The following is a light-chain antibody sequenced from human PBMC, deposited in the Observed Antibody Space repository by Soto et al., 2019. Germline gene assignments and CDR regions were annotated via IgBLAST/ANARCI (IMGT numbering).Light chain of an antibody. Sequence: QSVLTQPASVSGSPGQSITISCTGTSSDIGAYNYVSWFQQHPGKAPKLLIYDVSFRPSGVSDRFSGSKSGNTASLTISGLQAEDEADYYCSSFTSSYTRVFGTATKLTVL. CDR3: SSFTSSYTRV. CDR2: DVS. J-gene: IGLJ1*01. V-gene: IGLV2-14*01. CDR1: SSDIGAYNY.